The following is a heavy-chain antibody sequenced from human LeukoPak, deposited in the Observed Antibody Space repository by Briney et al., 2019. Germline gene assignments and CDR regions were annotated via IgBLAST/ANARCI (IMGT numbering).Heavy chain of an antibody. D-gene: IGHD3-10*01. V-gene: IGHV3-66*01. J-gene: IGHJ4*02. Sequence: TGGSLRLSCAVSGFTVRSNYMIWVRQAPGKGLEWVSVIYSGGTTYYADSVKGRFTISRDNSKNTLYLQMNSLRAEDTAVYYCARGGYGSGSYYNYFDYWGQGTLVTVSS. CDR2: IYSGGTT. CDR1: GFTVRSNY. CDR3: ARGGYGSGSYYNYFDY.